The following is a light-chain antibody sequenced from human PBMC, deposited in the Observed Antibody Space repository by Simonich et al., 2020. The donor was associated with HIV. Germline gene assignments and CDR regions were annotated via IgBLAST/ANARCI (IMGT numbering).Light chain of an antibody. J-gene: IGLJ3*02. V-gene: IGLV2-23*02. CDR2: DVI. CDR1: SIDVCNYKY. Sequence: QSALTQPASVSGSPGQSITISCPGTSIDVCNYKYVSWYQQHPGKAPKLMIYDVINRPSGVSNRFAGSKSGNTASLTISGLQAEDEADYYCCSYAGSSTWVFGGGTKLTVL. CDR3: CSYAGSSTWV.